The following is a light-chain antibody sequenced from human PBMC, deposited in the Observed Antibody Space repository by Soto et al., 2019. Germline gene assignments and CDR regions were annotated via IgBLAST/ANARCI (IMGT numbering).Light chain of an antibody. Sequence: EIVLTQSPGTLSLSPGERATLSCRASQSVSSSYLAWYQQKPGQAPRLLIYGASSRATGIPDRFSGSGSGTDFTLTISRVEPEDFAVYYCQQYGRSPPMYTFGQGAKLEIK. CDR1: QSVSSSY. CDR2: GAS. V-gene: IGKV3-20*01. J-gene: IGKJ2*01. CDR3: QQYGRSPPMYT.